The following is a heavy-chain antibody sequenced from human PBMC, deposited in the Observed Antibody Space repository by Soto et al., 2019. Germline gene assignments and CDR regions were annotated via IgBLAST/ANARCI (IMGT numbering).Heavy chain of an antibody. D-gene: IGHD3-3*01. CDR2: IIPIFGTA. V-gene: IGHV1-69*13. CDR3: ARIFSDYDFWSGYYSPGYGMDV. J-gene: IGHJ6*02. CDR1: GGTFSSYA. Sequence: SVKVSCKASGGTFSSYAISWVRQAPGQGLEWMGGIIPIFGTANYAQKFQGRVTITADESTSTAYMELSSLRSEDTAVYYCARIFSDYDFWSGYYSPGYGMDVWGQGTTVTVSS.